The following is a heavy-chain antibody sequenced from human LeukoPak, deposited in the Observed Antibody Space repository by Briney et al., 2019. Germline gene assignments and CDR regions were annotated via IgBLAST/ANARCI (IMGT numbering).Heavy chain of an antibody. CDR2: IYHSGST. V-gene: IGHV4-30-2*01. CDR3: ARDDYYYGMDV. Sequence: SETLSLTCAVYGGSISSGGYSWSWIRQPPGKGLEWIGYIYHSGSTYYNPSLKSRVTISVDRSKNQFSLKLSSVTAADTAVYYCARDDYYYGMDVWGKGTTVTVSS. J-gene: IGHJ6*04. CDR1: GGSISSGGYS.